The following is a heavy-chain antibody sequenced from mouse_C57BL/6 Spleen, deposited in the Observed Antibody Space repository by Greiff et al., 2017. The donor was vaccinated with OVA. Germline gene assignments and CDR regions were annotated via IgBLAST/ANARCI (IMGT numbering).Heavy chain of an antibody. CDR2: IYPSDSET. V-gene: IGHV1-61*01. CDR1: GYTFTSYW. J-gene: IGHJ2*01. Sequence: QVQLQQPGAELVRPGSSVKLSCKASGYTFTSYWMAWVKQRPGQGLEWIGNIYPSDSETHYNQKFKDKATLTVDKSSSTAYMQLSSLTSEDSAVYYCARGGYGNYEGAFDYWGQGTTLTVSS. CDR3: ARGGYGNYEGAFDY. D-gene: IGHD2-10*02.